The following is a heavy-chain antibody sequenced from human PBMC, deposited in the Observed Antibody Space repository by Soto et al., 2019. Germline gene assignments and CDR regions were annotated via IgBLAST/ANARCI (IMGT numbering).Heavy chain of an antibody. V-gene: IGHV4-34*02. J-gene: IGHJ4*02. Sequence: QVQLQQWGAGLLKPSETLSLTCAVYGGSFSGYYWSWIRQPPGKGLEWIGEINHSGNTNYNPSLKSRVTISVDTSKHQFSLKLSSVTAADTAVYYCARGQFWRSSFDYWGQGTLVTVSS. CDR2: INHSGNT. CDR3: ARGQFWRSSFDY. D-gene: IGHD6-13*01. CDR1: GGSFSGYY.